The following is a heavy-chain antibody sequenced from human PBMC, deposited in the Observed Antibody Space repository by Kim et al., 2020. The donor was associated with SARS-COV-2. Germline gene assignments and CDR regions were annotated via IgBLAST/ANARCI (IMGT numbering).Heavy chain of an antibody. Sequence: GGSLRLSCAASGFTFSPYTMNWVRQAPGKGLEWIAHINSVLNAIEYADSVRGRFTVSRDNAKNTLFLQMSSLRAEDTAVYYCARDAQGSRGYHYWFDYWG. CDR3: ARDAQGSRGYHYWFDY. CDR2: INSVLNAI. CDR1: GFTFSPYT. J-gene: IGHJ4*01. V-gene: IGHV3-48*04. D-gene: IGHD3-22*01.